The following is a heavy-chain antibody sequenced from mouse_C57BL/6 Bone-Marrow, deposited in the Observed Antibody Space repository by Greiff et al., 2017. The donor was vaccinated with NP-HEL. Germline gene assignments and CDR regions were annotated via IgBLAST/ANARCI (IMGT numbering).Heavy chain of an antibody. Sequence: EVKLMESGPVLVKPGASVKMSCKASGYTFTDYYMNWVKQSHGKSLEWIGVINPYNGGTSYNQKFKGKATLTVDKSSSTAYMELNSLTSEDSAVYYCAREGSSYGSSFDYWGQGTTLTVSS. CDR1: GYTFTDYY. D-gene: IGHD1-1*01. V-gene: IGHV1-19*01. CDR3: AREGSSYGSSFDY. J-gene: IGHJ2*01. CDR2: INPYNGGT.